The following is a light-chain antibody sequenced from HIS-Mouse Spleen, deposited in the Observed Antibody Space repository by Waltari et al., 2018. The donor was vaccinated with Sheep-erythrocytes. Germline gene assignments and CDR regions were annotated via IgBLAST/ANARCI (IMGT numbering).Light chain of an antibody. CDR2: WAS. Sequence: DIVMTQSPDSLAVSLGARATINCKSSQSVLYSSKNKNYLAWYQQKPGQPPKLLIYWASTRESGVPDRFSGSGSGTDFTLTISSLQAEDVAVYYCQQYYSTPYTFGQGTKLEIK. J-gene: IGKJ2*01. V-gene: IGKV4-1*01. CDR3: QQYYSTPYT. CDR1: QSVLYSSKNKNY.